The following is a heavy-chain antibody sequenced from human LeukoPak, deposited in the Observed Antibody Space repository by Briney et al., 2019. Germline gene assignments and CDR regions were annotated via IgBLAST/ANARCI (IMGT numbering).Heavy chain of an antibody. CDR2: VYSDAST. CDR3: ARGIKIVGYNTYYFDY. J-gene: IGHJ4*02. V-gene: IGHV3-53*01. Sequence: GGSLRLSCSASGFSVRSNHMAWVPQAPGKGVESVAVVYSDASTYYADSVKGRFTISRDNLRNTLYLQMNSLRPEDTDVYYCARGIKIVGYNTYYFDYWGQGTLVTVSS. D-gene: IGHD2-15*01. CDR1: GFSVRSNH.